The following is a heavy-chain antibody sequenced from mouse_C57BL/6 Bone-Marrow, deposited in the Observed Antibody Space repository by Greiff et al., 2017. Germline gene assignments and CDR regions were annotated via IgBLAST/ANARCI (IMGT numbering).Heavy chain of an antibody. CDR2: IYPGSGST. CDR1: GYTFTSYW. Sequence: VQLQQPGAELVKPGASVKMSCKASGYTFTSYWITWVKQRPGQGLEWIGDIYPGSGSTNYNEKFKSKATLTVDTSSSTAYMQLSSLTSEDSAVYYCARRRHNWGYFDYWGQGTTLTVSS. CDR3: ARRRHNWGYFDY. D-gene: IGHD4-1*02. J-gene: IGHJ2*01. V-gene: IGHV1-55*01.